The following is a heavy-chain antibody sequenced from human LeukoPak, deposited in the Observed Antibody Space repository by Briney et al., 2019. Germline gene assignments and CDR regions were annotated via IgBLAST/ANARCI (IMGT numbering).Heavy chain of an antibody. CDR1: GFTFSSYW. CDR2: IKQDGSEK. Sequence: QPGGSLRLSCAASGFTFSSYWMSWVRQAPGEGLEWVANIKQDGSEKYYVDSVKGRFTISRDNAKNSLYLQMNSLRAEDTAVYYCASHYDSSGYYWYYYYYMDVWGKGTTVTISS. V-gene: IGHV3-7*01. J-gene: IGHJ6*03. CDR3: ASHYDSSGYYWYYYYYMDV. D-gene: IGHD3-22*01.